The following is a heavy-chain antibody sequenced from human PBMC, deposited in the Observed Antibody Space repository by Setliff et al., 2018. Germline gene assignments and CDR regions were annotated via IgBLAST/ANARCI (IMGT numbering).Heavy chain of an antibody. CDR2: INHSGST. Sequence: SETLSLTCAVYGGSFSGYYWSWIRQPPGKGLEWIGEINHSGSTNYNPSLKSRDTISLDTSTNQVSLKLSSVTAAYTAVYYCARARQYCSTTSCYTSYFYYYAMEFWGQGTTVTVSS. D-gene: IGHD2-2*02. CDR1: GGSFSGYY. J-gene: IGHJ6*02. V-gene: IGHV4-34*01. CDR3: ARARQYCSTTSCYTSYFYYYAMEF.